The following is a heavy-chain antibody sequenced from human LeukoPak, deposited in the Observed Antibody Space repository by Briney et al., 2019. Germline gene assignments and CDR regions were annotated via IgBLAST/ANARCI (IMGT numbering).Heavy chain of an antibody. CDR1: AFTFNTYW. Sequence: PGGSLRLSCAASAFTFNTYWMHWVRQVPGRGLEWVSRINGDESSTNYADSVKGRFTISRDNAKDTLYLHMNSLTAEDTAVYYCARGAKWVYYFDYWGQGTLVTVSS. CDR3: ARGAKWVYYFDY. V-gene: IGHV3-74*01. CDR2: INGDESST. D-gene: IGHD1-26*01. J-gene: IGHJ4*02.